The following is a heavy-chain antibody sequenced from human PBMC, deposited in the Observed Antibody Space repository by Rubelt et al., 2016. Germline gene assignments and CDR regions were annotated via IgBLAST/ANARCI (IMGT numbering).Heavy chain of an antibody. CDR1: GRSISSGDYY. CDR3: ARDAEESYFDY. J-gene: IGHJ4*02. V-gene: IGHV4-31*03. Sequence: QVQLQASGPGLVQPSQTLSLTCTVPGRSISSGDYYWSWIRQHPGKGLEWIGYIYYSGRTYYNPSLTSRVPISVDTSKNQFALEQSAASGADTAGDYWARDAEESYFDYWGQGTLVTVSS. CDR2: IYYSGRT.